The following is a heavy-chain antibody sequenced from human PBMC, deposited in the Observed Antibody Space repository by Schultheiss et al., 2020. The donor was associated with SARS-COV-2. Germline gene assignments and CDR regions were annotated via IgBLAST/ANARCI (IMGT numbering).Heavy chain of an antibody. Sequence: SETLSLTCAVSGYSITSGYFWGWIRQPPGKGLEWIGEINHSGSTNYNPSLKSRVTISVDTSKNQISLKLSSVTAADTAVYYCARARCGGDCYSTFDYWGQGTLVTVSS. CDR1: GYSITSGYF. D-gene: IGHD2-21*02. CDR3: ARARCGGDCYSTFDY. J-gene: IGHJ4*02. CDR2: INHSGST. V-gene: IGHV4-38-2*01.